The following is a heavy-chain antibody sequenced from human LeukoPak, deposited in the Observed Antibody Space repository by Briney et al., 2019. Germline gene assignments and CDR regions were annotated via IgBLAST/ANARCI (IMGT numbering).Heavy chain of an antibody. J-gene: IGHJ4*02. D-gene: IGHD6-19*01. CDR2: ISSSGSTI. V-gene: IGHV3-48*03. CDR1: GFTFSSYE. CDR3: ARDASPSPVAGTNYFDY. Sequence: PGGSLRLSCAASGFTFSSYEMNWVLQAPGKGLEWVSYISSSGSTIYYADSVKGRFTISRDNAKNSLYLQMNSLRAEDTAVYYCARDASPSPVAGTNYFDYWGQGTLVTVSS.